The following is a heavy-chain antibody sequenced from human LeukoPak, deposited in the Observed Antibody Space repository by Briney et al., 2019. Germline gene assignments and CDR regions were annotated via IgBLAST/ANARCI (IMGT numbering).Heavy chain of an antibody. CDR3: ARDGTCGGACKGAFDI. V-gene: IGHV3-30-3*01. D-gene: IGHD2-21*02. Sequence: QSGGSLRLSCAASGFTFTTYALHWVRQAPGKGLEWVAVISYDGSDKYYADSVKGRFTISRDNSKNTLYLQMNSLRAEDTAVYYCARDGTCGGACKGAFDIWGQGTMVTVSS. J-gene: IGHJ3*02. CDR2: ISYDGSDK. CDR1: GFTFTTYA.